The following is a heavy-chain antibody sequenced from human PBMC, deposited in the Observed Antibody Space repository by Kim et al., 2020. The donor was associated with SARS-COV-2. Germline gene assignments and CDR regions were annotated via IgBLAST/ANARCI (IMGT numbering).Heavy chain of an antibody. Sequence: GGSLRLSCAASGFTFSSYGMHWVRQAPGKGLEWVAVISYDGSNKYYADSVKGRFTISRDNSKNTLYLQMNSLRAEDTAVYYCAKAYYDSTDAFDIWGQGT. J-gene: IGHJ3*02. CDR3: AKAYYDSTDAFDI. CDR1: GFTFSSYG. D-gene: IGHD3-22*01. CDR2: ISYDGSNK. V-gene: IGHV3-30*18.